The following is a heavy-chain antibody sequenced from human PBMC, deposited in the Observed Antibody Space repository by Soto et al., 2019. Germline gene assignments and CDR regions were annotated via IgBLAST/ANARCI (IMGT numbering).Heavy chain of an antibody. V-gene: IGHV3-30*18. D-gene: IGHD3-3*01. Sequence: QVHLVESGGGVVQPGRSLRLSCAASGFTFSSYGMHWVRQAPGKGLEWVAVISYDGSNKYYADSVKGRFTISRDNSKNTLYLQMNSLRAEDTAVYYCAKERYYATLMYYFDYWGQGTLLTVSS. CDR1: GFTFSSYG. CDR3: AKERYYATLMYYFDY. CDR2: ISYDGSNK. J-gene: IGHJ4*02.